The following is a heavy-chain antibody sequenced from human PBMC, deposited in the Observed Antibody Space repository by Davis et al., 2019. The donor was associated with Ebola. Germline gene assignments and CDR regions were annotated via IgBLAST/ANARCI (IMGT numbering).Heavy chain of an antibody. CDR3: ARGQPRPAALYYYYMDV. CDR2: INHSGST. Sequence: PSETLSLTCAVYGGSFSGYYWSWIRQPPEKGLEWIGEINHSGSTNYNPSLKSRVTISVDTSKNQFSLKLSSVTAADTAVYYWARGQPRPAALYYYYMDVWGKGTTVTVSS. D-gene: IGHD2-2*01. CDR1: GGSFSGYY. V-gene: IGHV4-34*01. J-gene: IGHJ6*03.